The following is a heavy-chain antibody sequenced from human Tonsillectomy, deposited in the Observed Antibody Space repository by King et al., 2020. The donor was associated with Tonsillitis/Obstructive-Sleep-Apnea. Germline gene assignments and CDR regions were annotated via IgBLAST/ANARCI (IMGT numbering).Heavy chain of an antibody. J-gene: IGHJ3*02. V-gene: IGHV4-59*01. Sequence: QLQESGPGLVKPSETLSLPCTVSGGSISSYYWSWIRQPPGKGLECIGYIYYTGGTNYNPSLKSRVTISVDTSKNQFSLKLSSVTAADTAVYYCAREGAVMNAFDIWGQGTMVTVSS. CDR3: AREGAVMNAFDI. CDR1: GGSISSYY. CDR2: IYYTGGT. D-gene: IGHD2-8*01.